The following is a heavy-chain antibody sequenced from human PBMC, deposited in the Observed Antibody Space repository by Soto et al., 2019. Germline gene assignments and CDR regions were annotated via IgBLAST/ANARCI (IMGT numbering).Heavy chain of an antibody. D-gene: IGHD2-2*02. J-gene: IGHJ4*02. Sequence: ASVKVSCKASGYPFSNYDINWVRQATGQGLEWMGWMSPNSGRTGCAQKFQGRVTMTRNTSSITAYMELSSLRSEDTAVYYCARGKRYTNDYWGQGTLVTVSS. V-gene: IGHV1-8*01. CDR3: ARGKRYTNDY. CDR2: MSPNSGRT. CDR1: GYPFSNYD.